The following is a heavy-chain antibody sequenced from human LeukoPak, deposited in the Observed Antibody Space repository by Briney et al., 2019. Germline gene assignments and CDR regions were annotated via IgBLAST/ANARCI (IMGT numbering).Heavy chain of an antibody. J-gene: IGHJ5*02. Sequence: GGSLRLSCAASGFTFSSYGMHWVRQAPGKGLEWVATIKPDGSAQYYVDSVKGRFTISRDNAMNSLFLQINSLRAEDTAVYYCANGGTYSSGPWGQGTLVTVSS. CDR1: GFTFSSYG. V-gene: IGHV3-7*01. CDR3: ANGGTYSSGP. CDR2: IKPDGSAQ. D-gene: IGHD3-22*01.